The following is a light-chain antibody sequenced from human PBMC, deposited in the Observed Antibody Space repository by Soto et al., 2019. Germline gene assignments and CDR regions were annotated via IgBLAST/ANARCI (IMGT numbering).Light chain of an antibody. CDR3: PQRSNWPRGIT. V-gene: IGKV3-11*01. J-gene: IGKJ5*01. CDR2: DAS. CDR1: QSVSSY. Sequence: EIVLTQSPATLSLSPGERATLSCRASQSVSSYLAWYRQKPGQAPRLLIYDASNRATGIPARFSGSGSGTDFTLTIRSLEPEDFAVYYCPQRSNWPRGITFGPATRLEIK.